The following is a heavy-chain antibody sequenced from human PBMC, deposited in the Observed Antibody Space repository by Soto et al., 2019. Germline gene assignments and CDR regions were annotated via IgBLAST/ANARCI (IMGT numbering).Heavy chain of an antibody. J-gene: IGHJ6*02. Sequence: LRLSCAGYGCPFSFCWMDWVRQAPGRGLVWVSRMNEDGGTTDYADSVKGRFTISRDNAKNTLYLQMNSLRVEDTAVYYCASDLSGRADAWGQGTTVTAP. CDR3: ASDLSGRADA. V-gene: IGHV3-74*01. CDR2: MNEDGGTT. CDR1: GCPFSFCW. D-gene: IGHD3-10*01.